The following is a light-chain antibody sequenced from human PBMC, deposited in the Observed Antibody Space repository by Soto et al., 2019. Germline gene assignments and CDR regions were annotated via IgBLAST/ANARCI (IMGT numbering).Light chain of an antibody. J-gene: IGKJ2*01. V-gene: IGKV3-11*01. CDR2: DAS. CDR1: QSVSSY. Sequence: EIVLTQSPATLSLSPGERATLSCRASQSVSSYLAWYQQKPGQAPRLLIYDASNRATGIPGRFSGSGSGTDFTLTISSLEPEDFAVYYCQQNSNWPPYTFGQGTKLEIK. CDR3: QQNSNWPPYT.